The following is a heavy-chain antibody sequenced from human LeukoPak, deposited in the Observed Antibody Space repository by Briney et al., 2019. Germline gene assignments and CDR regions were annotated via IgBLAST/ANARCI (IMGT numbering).Heavy chain of an antibody. CDR2: IYYSGST. CDR1: GGSISSYY. Sequence: SETLSPTCTVSGGSISSYYWSWIRQPPGKGLEWIGYIYYSGSTNYNPSLKSRVAISVDTSKNQFSLKLSSVTAADTAVYYCARGRDGYNLSYFDYWGQGTLVTVSS. J-gene: IGHJ4*02. CDR3: ARGRDGYNLSYFDY. V-gene: IGHV4-59*01. D-gene: IGHD5-24*01.